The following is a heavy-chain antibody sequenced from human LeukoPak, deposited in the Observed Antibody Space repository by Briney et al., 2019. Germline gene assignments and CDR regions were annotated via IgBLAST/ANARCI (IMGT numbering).Heavy chain of an antibody. Sequence: GASVKVSCKASGGTFSSYAISWVRQAPGQGLEWMGEIIPIFGTANYAQKSQGRVTITADESTSTAYMELSSLRSENTAVYYCARAIRQWLLIDAFDIWGQGTMVTVSS. CDR3: ARAIRQWLLIDAFDI. V-gene: IGHV1-69*13. J-gene: IGHJ3*02. D-gene: IGHD6-19*01. CDR2: IIPIFGTA. CDR1: GGTFSSYA.